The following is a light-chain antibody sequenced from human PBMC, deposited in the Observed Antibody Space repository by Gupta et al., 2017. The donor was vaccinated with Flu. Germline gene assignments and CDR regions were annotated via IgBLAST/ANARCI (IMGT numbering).Light chain of an antibody. J-gene: IGKJ5*01. CDR1: QSVLYNSNNKNY. Sequence: DIVMTQSPDSLAVSLGERATINCKSNQSVLYNSNNKNYLAWYQQKPGQPPKLLIYWASTRESGVPDRFSGSGSGTNFTLTISSLQAEDVAVYYCQQYYSTPITFGQGTRLEIK. V-gene: IGKV4-1*01. CDR3: QQYYSTPIT. CDR2: WAS.